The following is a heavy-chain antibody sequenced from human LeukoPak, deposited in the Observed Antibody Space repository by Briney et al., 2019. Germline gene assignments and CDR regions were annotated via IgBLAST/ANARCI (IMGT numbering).Heavy chain of an antibody. D-gene: IGHD3-10*01. CDR1: GGSISSGGYS. J-gene: IGHJ6*02. Sequence: SETLSLTCAVSGGSISSGGYSWSWIRQPPGKGLEWIGYIYYSGSTYYNPSLKSRVTISVDTSKNQFSLKLSSVTAADTAVYYCARVGGSNYYYYGMDVWGQGTTVTVSS. V-gene: IGHV4-30-4*07. CDR2: IYYSGST. CDR3: ARVGGSNYYYYGMDV.